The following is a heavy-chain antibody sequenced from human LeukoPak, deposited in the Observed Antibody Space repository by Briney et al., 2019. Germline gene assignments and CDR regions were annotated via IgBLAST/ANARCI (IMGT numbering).Heavy chain of an antibody. CDR1: GFTFTSSA. CDR2: IVVGSGNT. D-gene: IGHD3-10*01. V-gene: IGHV1-58*01. J-gene: IGHJ4*02. CDR3: AAQRITMVRGAPSFDY. Sequence: SVKVSCKASGFTFTSSAVQWVRQARGQRLEWIGWIVVGSGNTNYAQKFQERVTITRDMSTSKAYMELSSLRSEDTAVYYCAAQRITMVRGAPSFDYWGQGTLVTVSS.